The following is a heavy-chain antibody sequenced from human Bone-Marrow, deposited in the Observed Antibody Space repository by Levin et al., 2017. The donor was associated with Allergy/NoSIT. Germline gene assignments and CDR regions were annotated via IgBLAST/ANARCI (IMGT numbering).Heavy chain of an antibody. CDR2: IWHDGSNK. D-gene: IGHD1-1*01. J-gene: IGHJ4*02. V-gene: IGHV3-33*01. CDR3: ATAGIQLTPDY. Sequence: GGSLRLSCAASGFTFNRYAMHWGRQAPGRGLEWVAIIWHDGSNKFYADSVKGRFSISRDNSKNTLYLQVNSLRVEDTALYYCATAGIQLTPDYWGQGTLVTVSS. CDR1: GFTFNRYA.